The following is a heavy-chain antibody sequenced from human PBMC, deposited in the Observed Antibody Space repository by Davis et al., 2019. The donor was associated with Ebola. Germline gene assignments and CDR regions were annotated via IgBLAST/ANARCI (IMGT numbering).Heavy chain of an antibody. Sequence: GGSLRLSCAASGFTFSSYGMHWVRQAPGKGLEYVSAISSNGGSTYYADSVKGRFTISRDNSKNTLYLQMSSLRAEDTAVYYCVNSPVKGSGYYYVHYYGMDVWGQGTTVTVSS. D-gene: IGHD3-22*01. CDR1: GFTFSSYG. V-gene: IGHV3-64D*08. CDR3: VNSPVKGSGYYYVHYYGMDV. CDR2: ISSNGGST. J-gene: IGHJ6*02.